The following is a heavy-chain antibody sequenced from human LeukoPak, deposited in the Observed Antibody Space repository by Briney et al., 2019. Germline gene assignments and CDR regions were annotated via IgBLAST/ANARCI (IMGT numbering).Heavy chain of an antibody. V-gene: IGHV1-2*02. D-gene: IGHD1/OR15-1a*01. Sequence: GASVKVSCKASGYTFTSYDINWVRQATGQGLEWMGWMNPNSGGTNYAQKFQGRVTMTRDTSISTAYMELSRLRSDDTAVYYCARIAGTPDYWGQGTLVTVSS. CDR2: MNPNSGGT. CDR3: ARIAGTPDY. CDR1: GYTFTSYD. J-gene: IGHJ4*02.